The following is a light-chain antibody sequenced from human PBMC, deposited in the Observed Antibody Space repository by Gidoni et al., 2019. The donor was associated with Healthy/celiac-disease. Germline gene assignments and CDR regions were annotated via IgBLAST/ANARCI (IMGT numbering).Light chain of an antibody. CDR2: AAS. V-gene: IGKV1-6*01. CDR1: QDIRTD. Sequence: AIKITQSPSSLSASVGDRVTITCRASQDIRTDLGWYQQKPGKAPKLLIYAASSLQSGVPSRFSGSGSGTDFTLTISSLQPEDFATYYCRQDYNYPRTFGQGTRLEIK. J-gene: IGKJ5*01. CDR3: RQDYNYPRT.